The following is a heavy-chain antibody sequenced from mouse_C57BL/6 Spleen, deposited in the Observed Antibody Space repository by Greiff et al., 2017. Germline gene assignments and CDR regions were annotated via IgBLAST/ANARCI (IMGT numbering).Heavy chain of an antibody. V-gene: IGHV5-17*01. J-gene: IGHJ1*03. CDR3: ARNYGSSYSWYFDV. CDR1: GFTFSDYG. CDR2: ISSGSSTI. D-gene: IGHD1-1*01. Sequence: EVQVVESGGGLVKPGGSLKLSCAASGFTFSDYGMHWVRQAPEKGLEWVAYISSGSSTIYYADTVKGRFTISRDNAKNTLFLQMPSLRSEDTAMYYCARNYGSSYSWYFDVWGTGTTVTVSS.